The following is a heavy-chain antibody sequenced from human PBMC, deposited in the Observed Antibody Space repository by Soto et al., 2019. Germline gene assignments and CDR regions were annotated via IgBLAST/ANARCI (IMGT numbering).Heavy chain of an antibody. Sequence: QITLNESGPTQVKPRQTLTLTCTFSGFSLTTSGVGVGWIRQSPGKAPEWLALIYWDDDKRYSPSLKSRPTITNDTSKSQVVLTMAELDPADTVTYYCAHRVLRTVFGLVTTTAIYFDFWGQGTPVAVSS. J-gene: IGHJ4*02. V-gene: IGHV2-5*02. CDR1: GFSLTTSGVG. D-gene: IGHD3-3*01. CDR3: AHRVLRTVFGLVTTTAIYFDF. CDR2: IYWDDDK.